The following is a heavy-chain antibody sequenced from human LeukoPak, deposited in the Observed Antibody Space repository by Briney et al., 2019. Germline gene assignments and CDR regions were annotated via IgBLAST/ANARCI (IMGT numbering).Heavy chain of an antibody. Sequence: PSETLSLTCAVYGGSFSGYYWSWIRQPPGKGLEWIGEINHSGSTNYNPSLKSRVTISVDTSKNQFSLKPSSVTAADTAVYYCARVGYSYGRDAFDIWGQGTMVTVSS. CDR1: GGSFSGYY. J-gene: IGHJ3*02. CDR2: INHSGST. V-gene: IGHV4-34*01. CDR3: ARVGYSYGRDAFDI. D-gene: IGHD5-18*01.